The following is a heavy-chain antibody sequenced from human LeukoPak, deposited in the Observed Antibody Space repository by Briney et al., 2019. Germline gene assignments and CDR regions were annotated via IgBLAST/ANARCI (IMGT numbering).Heavy chain of an antibody. D-gene: IGHD3-3*01. CDR2: ISGSGGTT. J-gene: IGHJ4*02. Sequence: PGGSLRLSCAASGFAFSNYAMSWVRQAPGKGLEWVSGISGSGGTTYYADSVKGRFTVSRDNSKNTLSLQMYSLRAEDTAIYYCAKANVFGVFDYFDYWGQGTLVTVSS. V-gene: IGHV3-23*01. CDR1: GFAFSNYA. CDR3: AKANVFGVFDYFDY.